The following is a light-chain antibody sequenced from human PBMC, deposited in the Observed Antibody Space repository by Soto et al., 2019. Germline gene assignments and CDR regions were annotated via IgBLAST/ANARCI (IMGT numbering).Light chain of an antibody. CDR3: QSYDSSLSGCYV. CDR1: SSNIGAGYD. V-gene: IGLV1-40*01. J-gene: IGLJ1*01. Sequence: QSVLTQPPSVSGAPGQRVTISCTGSSSNIGAGYDVHWYQQLPGTAPKLLIYGNSNRPSGVPDRFSGSKSGTSASLAITGLQAEDEADYYCQSYDSSLSGCYVLGTGTKVTVL. CDR2: GNS.